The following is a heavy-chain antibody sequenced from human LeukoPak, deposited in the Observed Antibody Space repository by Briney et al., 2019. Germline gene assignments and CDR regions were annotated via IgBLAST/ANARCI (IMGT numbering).Heavy chain of an antibody. CDR1: GYTFSTYW. J-gene: IGHJ5*02. Sequence: GESLQISCRGSGYTFSTYWIGWVRQPPGRGLEWMGVIYPGDSDTRYRPSFQGRVTISADTSINTAYLEWGSLEASDSGMYYCVREGSGGGSYPPIWFDPWGQGTLVTVSS. V-gene: IGHV5-51*01. CDR3: VREGSGGGSYPPIWFDP. CDR2: IYPGDSDT. D-gene: IGHD1-26*01.